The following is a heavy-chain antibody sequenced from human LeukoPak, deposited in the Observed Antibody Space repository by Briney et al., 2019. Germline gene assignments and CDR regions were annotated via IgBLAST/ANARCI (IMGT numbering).Heavy chain of an antibody. Sequence: GGSLRLSCAASGFTFSSFAVGWVRQAPGKGLEWVSSVSGSAGRTYYADSVKGRFTISRDNSKNTLYLQMNSLRAEDTAVYYCAKDAYRYYDSSDYYRPYYFDYWGQGTRVTVSS. D-gene: IGHD3-22*01. J-gene: IGHJ4*02. V-gene: IGHV3-23*01. CDR3: AKDAYRYYDSSDYYRPYYFDY. CDR1: GFTFSSFA. CDR2: VSGSAGRT.